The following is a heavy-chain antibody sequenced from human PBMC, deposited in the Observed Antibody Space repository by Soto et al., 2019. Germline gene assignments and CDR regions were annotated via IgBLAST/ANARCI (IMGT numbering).Heavy chain of an antibody. Sequence: QITLKESGPPLVKPTQTLTLTCSFSGFSLTTIGMGVGWIRQPPGKALEWLALIYWDDDKRYSSSLKSRLTITKDTSKNQVVLTMTNMDPVDTATYYCTHRSGMGGNSWLPGLWGQGILVTVSS. J-gene: IGHJ4*02. CDR2: IYWDDDK. CDR3: THRSGMGGNSWLPGL. CDR1: GFSLTTIGMG. D-gene: IGHD6-13*01. V-gene: IGHV2-5*02.